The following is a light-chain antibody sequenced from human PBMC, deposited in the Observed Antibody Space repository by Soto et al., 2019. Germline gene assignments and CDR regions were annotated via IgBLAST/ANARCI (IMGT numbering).Light chain of an antibody. CDR1: QSVSSSY. CDR2: GAS. J-gene: IGKJ1*01. CDR3: QQYGSSPWT. V-gene: IGKV3-20*01. Sequence: EIVLTQSPGTLSLSPGERATLSCRASQSVSSSYLAWYQQKPGQAPRPLIYGASSTAIGIPDRFSGSGSGTDFTLTISRLEPEDFAVYYCQQYGSSPWTFGEGTKVAIK.